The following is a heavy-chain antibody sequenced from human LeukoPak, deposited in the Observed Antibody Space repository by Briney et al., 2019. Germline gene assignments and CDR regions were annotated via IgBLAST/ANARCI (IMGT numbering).Heavy chain of an antibody. D-gene: IGHD4-17*01. Sequence: PSETLSLTCAVYGGSFSGYYWSWIRQPPGKGLEWIGEINHSGSTNYNPSLKSRVTISVDTSKNQFSLKLSSVTAADTAVYYCARDQGSEYGAVDPWGQGTLVTVSS. J-gene: IGHJ5*02. CDR1: GGSFSGYY. CDR2: INHSGST. V-gene: IGHV4-34*01. CDR3: ARDQGSEYGAVDP.